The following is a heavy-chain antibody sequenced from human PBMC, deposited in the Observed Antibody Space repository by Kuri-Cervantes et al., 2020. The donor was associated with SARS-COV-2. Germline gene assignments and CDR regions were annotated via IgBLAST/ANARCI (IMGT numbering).Heavy chain of an antibody. CDR3: AREEGYGSGSYGEDY. V-gene: IGHV1-69*05. D-gene: IGHD3-10*01. CDR1: GGTFSSYA. CDR2: IIPIFGTA. J-gene: IGHJ4*02. Sequence: SVKVSCKASGGTFSSYAISWVRQAPGQGLEWMGGIIPIFGTANYAQKFQGRVTITTDESTSTAYMELSSLRSEDTAVYYCAREEGYGSGSYGEDYWGQGTLVTVSS.